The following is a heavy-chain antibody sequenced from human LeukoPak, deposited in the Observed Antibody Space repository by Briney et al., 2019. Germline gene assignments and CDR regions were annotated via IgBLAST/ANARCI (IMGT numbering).Heavy chain of an antibody. Sequence: PSETLSLTRTVSGGSISSYYWSWIRQPPGKGLEWIGYIYYSGSTNFNPSLKSRVTISVDTSKNQFSLKLSSVTAADTAVYYCARHTGSSSWPSPFDYWGQGTLVTVSS. D-gene: IGHD6-13*01. V-gene: IGHV4-59*08. CDR1: GGSISSYY. CDR2: IYYSGST. J-gene: IGHJ4*02. CDR3: ARHTGSSSWPSPFDY.